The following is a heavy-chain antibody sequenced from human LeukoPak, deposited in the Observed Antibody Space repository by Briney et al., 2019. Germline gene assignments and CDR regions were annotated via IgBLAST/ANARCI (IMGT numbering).Heavy chain of an antibody. CDR3: TRHDAIPVIGHGMGV. CDR1: GGSISSYY. J-gene: IGHJ6*02. D-gene: IGHD3-16*02. Sequence: SETLSLTCTVSGGSISSYYWSWIRQPPGKGLEWIGYIYYTGITNYNPSLESRVTISVDTSKNQFSLKLNSVTAADTAVYYCTRHDAIPVIGHGMGVWGQGTTVTVSS. V-gene: IGHV4-59*08. CDR2: IYYTGIT.